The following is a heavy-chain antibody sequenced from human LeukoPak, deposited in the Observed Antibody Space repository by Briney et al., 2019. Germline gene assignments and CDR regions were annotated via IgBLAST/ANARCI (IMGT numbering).Heavy chain of an antibody. V-gene: IGHV4-39*01. CDR1: GGSISSSNYY. CDR3: ARRSNYGSGRADY. D-gene: IGHD3-10*01. Sequence: SETLSLTCTVSGGSISSSNYYWGWIRQPPGKGVEWIGNIYYSGTTYYSPSRVSRVTISVDTSRNQFSLKLSSVTAADTAMYYCARRSNYGSGRADYWGQGTLVTVSS. CDR2: IYYSGTT. J-gene: IGHJ4*02.